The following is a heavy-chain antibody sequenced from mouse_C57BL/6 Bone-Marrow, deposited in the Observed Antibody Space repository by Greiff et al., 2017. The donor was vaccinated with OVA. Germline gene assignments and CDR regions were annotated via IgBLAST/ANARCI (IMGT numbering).Heavy chain of an antibody. D-gene: IGHD1-1*01. CDR1: GFTFSSYA. CDR3: TREGFTTVARDYFDC. Sequence: EVQRVESGEGLVKPGGSLKLSCAASGFTFSSYAMSWVRQTPEKRLEWVAYISSGGDYIYYADTVKGRFTISRDNARNTLYLQMSSLKSEDTAMYYCTREGFTTVARDYFDCGGQGTTLTVSS. V-gene: IGHV5-9-1*02. J-gene: IGHJ2*01. CDR2: ISSGGDYI.